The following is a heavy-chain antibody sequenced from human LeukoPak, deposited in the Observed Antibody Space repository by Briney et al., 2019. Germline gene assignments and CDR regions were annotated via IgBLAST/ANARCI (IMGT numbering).Heavy chain of an antibody. V-gene: IGHV3-30*02. CDR3: AKDRYSNYDYFDY. CDR1: GFTFSSYG. D-gene: IGHD4-11*01. J-gene: IGHJ4*02. Sequence: GGSLRLSCAASGFTFSSYGMHWVRQAPGKGLEWVAFIRCDGSNKYYADSVKGRFTISRDNPKNTLYLQMNSLRAEDTAVYYCAKDRYSNYDYFDYWGQGTLVTVSS. CDR2: IRCDGSNK.